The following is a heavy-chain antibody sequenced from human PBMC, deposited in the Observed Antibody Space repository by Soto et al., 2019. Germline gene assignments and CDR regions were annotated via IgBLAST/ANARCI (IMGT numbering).Heavy chain of an antibody. CDR3: AKSLGVVPAAMFYYFDY. Sequence: ESGGGVVQPGRSLRLSCAASGFTFSSYGMHWVRQAPGKGLEWVAVISYDGSNKYYADSVKGRFTISRDNSKNTLYLQMNSLRAEDTAVYYCAKSLGVVPAAMFYYFDYWGQGTLVTVSS. V-gene: IGHV3-30*18. J-gene: IGHJ4*02. CDR1: GFTFSSYG. CDR2: ISYDGSNK. D-gene: IGHD2-2*01.